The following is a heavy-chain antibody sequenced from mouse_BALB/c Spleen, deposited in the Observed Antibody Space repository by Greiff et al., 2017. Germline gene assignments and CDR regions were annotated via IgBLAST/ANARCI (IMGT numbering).Heavy chain of an antibody. CDR3: ARNYYGYAWFAY. V-gene: IGHV5-6-5*01. Sequence: DVKLVESGGGLVKPGGSLKLSCAASGFTFSSYAMSWVRQTPEKRLEWVASISSGGSTYYPDSVKGRFTISRDNARNILYLQMSSLRSEDTAMYYCARNYYGYAWFAYWGQGTLVTVSA. D-gene: IGHD2-2*01. CDR2: ISSGGST. CDR1: GFTFSSYA. J-gene: IGHJ3*01.